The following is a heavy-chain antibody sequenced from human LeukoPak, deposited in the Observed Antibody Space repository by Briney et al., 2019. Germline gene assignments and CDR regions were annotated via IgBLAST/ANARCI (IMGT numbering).Heavy chain of an antibody. J-gene: IGHJ4*02. V-gene: IGHV1-8*01. D-gene: IGHD4-17*01. CDR3: ARGNAYGDS. CDR2: MNPNSGNT. Sequence: ASVKVTCSASGYTFSSYDNSWLRQAPAQKLEEWGWMNPNSGNTGYEQKFQSRLTITRNTSISTAYMELNSLRAEDTAVDYCARGNAYGDSWGQGTPVTVSS. CDR1: GYTFSSYD.